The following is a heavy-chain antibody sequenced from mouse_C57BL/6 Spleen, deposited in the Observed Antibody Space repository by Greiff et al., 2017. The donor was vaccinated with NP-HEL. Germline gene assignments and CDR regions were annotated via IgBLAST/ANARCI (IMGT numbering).Heavy chain of an antibody. CDR2: INPNNGGT. Sequence: VHVKQSGPELVKPGASVKMSCKASGYTFTDYNMHWVKQSHGKSLEWIGYINPNNGGTSYNQKFKGKATLTVNKSSSTAYMELRSLTSEDSAVYYCARKELFDYWGQGTTLTVSS. D-gene: IGHD4-1*01. J-gene: IGHJ2*01. CDR3: ARKELFDY. V-gene: IGHV1-22*01. CDR1: GYTFTDYN.